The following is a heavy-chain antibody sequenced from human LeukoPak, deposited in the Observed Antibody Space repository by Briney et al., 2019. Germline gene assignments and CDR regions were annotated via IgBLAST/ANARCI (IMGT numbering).Heavy chain of an antibody. CDR3: ARGVGQWLVRQGRTYNWFDP. CDR1: GGSFSGYY. CDR2: INHSGST. V-gene: IGHV4-34*01. D-gene: IGHD6-19*01. J-gene: IGHJ5*02. Sequence: PSETLSLTCAVYGGSFSGYYWSWIRQPPGKGLEWIGEINHSGSTNYNPSLKSRVTISVDTSKNQFSLKLSSVTAADTAVYYCARGVGQWLVRQGRTYNWFDPWGREPWSPSPQ.